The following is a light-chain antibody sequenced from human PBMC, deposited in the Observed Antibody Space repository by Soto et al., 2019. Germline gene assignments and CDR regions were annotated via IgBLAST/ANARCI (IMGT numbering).Light chain of an antibody. CDR1: QSVSTY. Sequence: FFTQSPVTLSLSPGDRATLSCRASQSVSTYLAWYRQAPGQPPRLLIYDKSNRATGVPPRFSGSRSGTDFTLTISGVEHEDFALYFCHQRNTFGQGTRLEIK. CDR2: DKS. J-gene: IGKJ5*01. V-gene: IGKV3-11*01. CDR3: HQRNT.